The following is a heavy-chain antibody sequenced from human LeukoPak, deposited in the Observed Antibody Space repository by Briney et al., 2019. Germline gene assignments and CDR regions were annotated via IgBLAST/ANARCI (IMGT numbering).Heavy chain of an antibody. CDR1: GFTFSSYA. J-gene: IGHJ4*02. CDR3: ARVFTVAKYDSSGYDLDY. V-gene: IGHV4-34*01. CDR2: INHSGST. Sequence: GSLRLSCAASGFTFSSYAMSWVRQPPGKGLEWIGEINHSGSTNYNPSLKSRVTISVDTSKNQFSLKLSSVTAADTAVYYCARVFTVAKYDSSGYDLDYWGQGTLVTVSS. D-gene: IGHD3-22*01.